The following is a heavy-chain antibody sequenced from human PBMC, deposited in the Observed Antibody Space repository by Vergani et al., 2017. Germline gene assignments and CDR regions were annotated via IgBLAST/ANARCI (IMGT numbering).Heavy chain of an antibody. J-gene: IGHJ6*02. CDR3: ARQVAVAGKWWGPYYYYGMDV. D-gene: IGHD6-19*01. CDR1: GYSFTSYW. V-gene: IGHV5-10-1*01. CDR2: IDPSDSYT. Sequence: VHLMQSGAEVKKPGSSVKVSCKGSGYSFTSYWISWVRQMPGKGLEWMGRIDPSDSYTNYSLSFQGHVTISADKSISTAYLQWSSLKASDTAMYYCARQVAVAGKWWGPYYYYGMDVWSQGTTVTVSS.